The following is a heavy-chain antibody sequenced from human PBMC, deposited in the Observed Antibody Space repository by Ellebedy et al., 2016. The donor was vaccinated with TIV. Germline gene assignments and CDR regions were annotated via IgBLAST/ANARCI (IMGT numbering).Heavy chain of an antibody. Sequence: ASVKVSCKASGFTFTSFGISWVRQAPGQGLEWMGWISVYNGNTNYAQNLQGRVSMTTDTSARTAYMELRSLRYDDTAVYYCARVGWGNSGGADNWGQGTLVTVSS. J-gene: IGHJ4*02. CDR2: ISVYNGNT. CDR3: ARVGWGNSGGADN. V-gene: IGHV1-18*04. CDR1: GFTFTSFG. D-gene: IGHD2/OR15-2a*01.